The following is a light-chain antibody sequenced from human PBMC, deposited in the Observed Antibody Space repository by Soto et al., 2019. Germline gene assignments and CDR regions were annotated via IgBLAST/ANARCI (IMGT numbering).Light chain of an antibody. CDR1: RSDIGRYNY. Sequence: QSALAQPASVSGSPGQSITISCTGTRSDIGRYNYVSWYQQHPGEAPKLLIYEVTYRPSGVSARFSGSKSGSTASLTISGLQAEDEADYYCSSYSTTTSPHVLIGGGTKLTVL. CDR3: SSYSTTTSPHVL. V-gene: IGLV2-14*01. J-gene: IGLJ2*01. CDR2: EVT.